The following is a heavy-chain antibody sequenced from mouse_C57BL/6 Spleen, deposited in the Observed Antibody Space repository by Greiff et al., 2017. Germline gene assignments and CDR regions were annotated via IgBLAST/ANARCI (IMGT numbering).Heavy chain of an antibody. CDR3: ARVVGTTVVARAY. D-gene: IGHD1-1*01. Sequence: QVQLQQPGAELVKPGASVKLSCKASGYTFTSYWMLWVKQRPGQGLEWIGMIHPKSGSTKYNEKFKSKAILTVDKSSSTAYMQLSSLPSEDSAVYYCARVVGTTVVARAYWGQGTLVTVSA. V-gene: IGHV1-64*01. CDR2: IHPKSGST. J-gene: IGHJ3*01. CDR1: GYTFTSYW.